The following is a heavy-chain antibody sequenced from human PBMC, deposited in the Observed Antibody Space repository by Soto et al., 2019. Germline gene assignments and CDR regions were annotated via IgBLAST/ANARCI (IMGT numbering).Heavy chain of an antibody. CDR1: GYTFTTFW. Sequence: GGSLKISCTGFGYTFTTFWISWVRQMPGKGLEWMGRIDPRHSQTNYSPSFQGHVTISVDKSISTAYLQWDSLKASDTAMYYCARLFCSTDTCDSWFDPWGQGTLVTVSS. V-gene: IGHV5-10-1*01. CDR3: ARLFCSTDTCDSWFDP. D-gene: IGHD1-26*01. J-gene: IGHJ5*02. CDR2: IDPRHSQT.